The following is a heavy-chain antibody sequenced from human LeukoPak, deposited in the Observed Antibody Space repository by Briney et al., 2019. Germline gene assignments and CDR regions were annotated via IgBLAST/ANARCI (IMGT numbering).Heavy chain of an antibody. Sequence: GGSLRLSCAASGFTFSSYAMSWVRQAPRKGLEWVSAITGSGDSTYYADSVKGRFSISRDSSKNTLYLQMHSLGAEDTAVYYCAKEGCTGTNCYRSSADYWGQGTLLTVSS. CDR3: AKEGCTGTNCYRSSADY. CDR2: ITGSGDST. V-gene: IGHV3-23*01. J-gene: IGHJ4*02. CDR1: GFTFSSYA. D-gene: IGHD2-2*01.